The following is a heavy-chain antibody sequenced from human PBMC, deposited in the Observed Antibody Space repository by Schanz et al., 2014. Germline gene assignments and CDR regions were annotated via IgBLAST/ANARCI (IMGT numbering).Heavy chain of an antibody. D-gene: IGHD3-9*01. J-gene: IGHJ5*02. V-gene: IGHV1-18*01. Sequence: QVHLVQSGAEVKRPGASVKVSCKASGYTFTSYGISWVRQAPGQGLEWMGWISAYNGNTKYPQKLQGRVTMTADTSTYTAYMELRSLRSDDTAVYYCAKAEYDILTDSYSRLDPWGQGTLVTVSS. CDR2: ISAYNGNT. CDR1: GYTFTSYG. CDR3: AKAEYDILTDSYSRLDP.